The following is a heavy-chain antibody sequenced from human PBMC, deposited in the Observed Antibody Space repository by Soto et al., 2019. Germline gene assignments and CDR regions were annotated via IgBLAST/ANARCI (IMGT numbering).Heavy chain of an antibody. Sequence: ASVKVSCKASGYTFTSYGISWVRQAPGQGLEWIGWISADNGNTNYAQKFQERVTMTRDMSTSTAYMELSSLRSEDTAVYYCAAARAGDILTGYGLGWFDPWGQGTLVTVSS. D-gene: IGHD3-9*01. CDR1: GYTFTSYG. V-gene: IGHV1-18*01. J-gene: IGHJ5*02. CDR2: ISADNGNT. CDR3: AAARAGDILTGYGLGWFDP.